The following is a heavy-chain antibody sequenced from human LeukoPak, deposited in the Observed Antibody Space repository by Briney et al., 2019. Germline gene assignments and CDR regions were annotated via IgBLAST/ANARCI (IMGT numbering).Heavy chain of an antibody. CDR2: IYPGDSDT. J-gene: IGHJ4*02. Sequence: GDSLKISCKGSRYSFTRHWIGWVRQLPGKGMEWIGIIYPGDSDTIYSPSFQGEVTISADKSISTAYLQWSSLKASDTAMYYCAAVPRAVAGSFDYWGQGTLVTVSS. D-gene: IGHD6-19*01. CDR3: AAVPRAVAGSFDY. V-gene: IGHV5-51*01. CDR1: RYSFTRHW.